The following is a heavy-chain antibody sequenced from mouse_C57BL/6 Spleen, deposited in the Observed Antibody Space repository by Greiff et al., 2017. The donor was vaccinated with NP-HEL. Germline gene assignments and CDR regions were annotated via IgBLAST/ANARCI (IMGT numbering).Heavy chain of an antibody. Sequence: QVQLQQPGAELVMPGASVKLSCKASGYTFTSYWMHWVKQRPGQGLEWIGEIDPSDSYTNYNQKFKGKSTLTVDNSSSTAYMQLSSLTSEDSAVYYCARFPPTFITTGVAGDYWGQGTTLTVSS. J-gene: IGHJ2*01. D-gene: IGHD1-1*01. V-gene: IGHV1-69*01. CDR2: IDPSDSYT. CDR1: GYTFTSYW. CDR3: ARFPPTFITTGVAGDY.